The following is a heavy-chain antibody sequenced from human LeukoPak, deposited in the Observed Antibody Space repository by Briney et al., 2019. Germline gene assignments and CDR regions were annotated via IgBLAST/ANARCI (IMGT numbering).Heavy chain of an antibody. V-gene: IGHV1-2*02. J-gene: IGHJ6*02. CDR3: ARLGYCGSTSLC. CDR2: INPNSGGT. CDR1: GYTFTGYY. D-gene: IGHD2-2*01. Sequence: ASVTVSCTASGYTFTGYYMHWVRQAPGQGLEWMGWINPNSGGTNYAQKFQGRVTMTRDTSISTAYMELSRLTSDDTAVYYCARLGYCGSTSLCWGQGTTVTVSS.